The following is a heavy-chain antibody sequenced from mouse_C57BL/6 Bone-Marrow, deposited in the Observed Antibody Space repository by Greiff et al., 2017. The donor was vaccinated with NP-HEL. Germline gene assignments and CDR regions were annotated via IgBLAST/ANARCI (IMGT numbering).Heavy chain of an antibody. Sequence: VKLVESGPGLVQPSQSLSITCTVSGFSLTSYGVHWVRQSPGKGLEWLGVIWRGGSTDYNAAFMSRLSITKDNSKSQVFFKMNSLQADDTAIYYCAPSMRVTDYYAMDYWGQGTSVTVSS. J-gene: IGHJ4*01. CDR1: GFSLTSYG. V-gene: IGHV2-5*01. D-gene: IGHD2-3*01. CDR3: APSMRVTDYYAMDY. CDR2: IWRGGST.